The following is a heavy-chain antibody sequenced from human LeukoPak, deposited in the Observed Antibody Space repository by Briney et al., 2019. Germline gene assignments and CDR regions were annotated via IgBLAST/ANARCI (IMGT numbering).Heavy chain of an antibody. CDR1: SGSISSYY. CDR3: ATGGPSSKFLHY. J-gene: IGHJ4*02. Sequence: SETLSLTCTVSSGSISSYYWSWIRQPPGKGLEWIGYIYYSGSTNYNPSLKSRVTISVDTSKNQFSLKLSSVTAADTAVYYCATGGPSSKFLHYWGQGTLVTVSS. V-gene: IGHV4-59*01. D-gene: IGHD2-2*01. CDR2: IYYSGST.